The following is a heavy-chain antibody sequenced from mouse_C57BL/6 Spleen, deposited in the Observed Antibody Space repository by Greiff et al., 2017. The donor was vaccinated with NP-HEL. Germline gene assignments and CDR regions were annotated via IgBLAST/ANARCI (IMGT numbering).Heavy chain of an antibody. V-gene: IGHV1-15*01. CDR3: TPGFAY. J-gene: IGHJ3*01. CDR1: GYTFTDYE. CDR2: IDPETGGT. Sequence: VKLVESGAELVRPGASVTLSCKASGYTFTDYEMHWVKQTPVHGLEWIGAIDPETGGTAYNQKFKGKAILTADKSSSTAYMELRSLTSEDSAVYYCTPGFAYWGQGTLVTVSA.